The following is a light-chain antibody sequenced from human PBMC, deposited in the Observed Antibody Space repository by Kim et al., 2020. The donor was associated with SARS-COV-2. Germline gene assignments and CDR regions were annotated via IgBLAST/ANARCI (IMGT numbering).Light chain of an antibody. V-gene: IGLV3-9*01. J-gene: IGLJ3*02. CDR1: NIGSKN. CDR3: QVWDSSYWV. Sequence: SVALRQTARITCGGNNIGSKNVHWYQQKPGQAPVLVIYRDSNRPSGIPERFSGSNSGNTATLTISRAQAGDEADYYCQVWDSSYWVFGGGTQLTVL. CDR2: RDS.